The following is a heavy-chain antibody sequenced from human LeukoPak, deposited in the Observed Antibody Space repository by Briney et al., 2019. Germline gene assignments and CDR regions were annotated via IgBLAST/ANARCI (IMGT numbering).Heavy chain of an antibody. D-gene: IGHD2-21*01. J-gene: IGHJ4*02. CDR2: IYYSGST. Sequence: PSETLSLTCTVSGDSISDGGYYWSWLRQHPGKGLEWIGYIYYSGSTYYNPSLKSRITISVDTSKNQFSLKLNSVTAADTAVYFCARGVYSAFDYWGQGTLVTVSS. CDR3: ARGVYSAFDY. V-gene: IGHV4-31*03. CDR1: GDSISDGGYY.